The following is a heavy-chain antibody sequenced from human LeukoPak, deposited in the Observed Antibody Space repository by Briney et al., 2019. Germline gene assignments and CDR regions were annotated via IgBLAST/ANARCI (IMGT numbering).Heavy chain of an antibody. CDR3: ARAVAEDGYCSGGSCSYYYYYMDV. V-gene: IGHV1-2*02. CDR2: INPNSGGT. J-gene: IGHJ6*03. Sequence: VSVKVSCKASGYTFTGYYMHWVRQAPGQGLEWMGWINPNSGGTNYAQKFRGRATMTRDTSISTAYMELSRLRSDDTAVYSCARAVAEDGYCSGGSCSYYYYYMDVWGKGTTVTISS. D-gene: IGHD2-15*01. CDR1: GYTFTGYY.